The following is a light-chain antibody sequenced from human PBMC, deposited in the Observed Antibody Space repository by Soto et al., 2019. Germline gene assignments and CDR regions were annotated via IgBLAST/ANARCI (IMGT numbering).Light chain of an antibody. CDR2: KDS. J-gene: IGLJ2*01. V-gene: IGLV3-27*01. CDR3: YSAADNIVV. CDR1: VLAKKY. Sequence: SYELTQPSSVAVSPRQTARINCSGDVLAKKYARWFQQKPGQAPVLVIYKDSERPAGIPERFSGCSSGTTVTLTISGAQVEDEADYYCYSAADNIVVFGGGTKLTVL.